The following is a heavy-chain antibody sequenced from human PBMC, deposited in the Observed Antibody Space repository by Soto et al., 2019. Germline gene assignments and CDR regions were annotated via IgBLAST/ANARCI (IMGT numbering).Heavy chain of an antibody. D-gene: IGHD6-13*01. CDR3: ASPKVTSSWPSDY. CDR1: GFIFNKYA. J-gene: IGHJ4*02. V-gene: IGHV3-23*01. Sequence: EVQLLQSGGELVQPGESLRLSCAASGFIFNKYAMTWVRQAPGKGLEWVSAISGDGDTTYYADSVKGRFTISRDNSKNTLFLQMNSLRDEDTALYYCASPKVTSSWPSDYWGQGTLVTVSS. CDR2: ISGDGDTT.